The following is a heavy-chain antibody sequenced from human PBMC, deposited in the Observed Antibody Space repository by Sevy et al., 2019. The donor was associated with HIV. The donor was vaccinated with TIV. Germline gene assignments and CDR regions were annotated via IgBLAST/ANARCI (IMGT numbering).Heavy chain of an antibody. J-gene: IGHJ5*02. CDR1: GYTFTNYG. V-gene: IGHV1-18*04. D-gene: IGHD6-13*01. Sequence: ASVKVSCKASGYTFTNYGISWVRQAPGQGLEWMGWINVYNGDTVYAQKVQGRVTVTTDTSTSTAYMELRSLRSDDTAVYYCARGLYSSSWEAWFDPWGQGTLVTVPS. CDR2: INVYNGDT. CDR3: ARGLYSSSWEAWFDP.